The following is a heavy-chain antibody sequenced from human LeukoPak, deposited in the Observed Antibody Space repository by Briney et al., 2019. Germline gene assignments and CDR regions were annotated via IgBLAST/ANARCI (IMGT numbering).Heavy chain of an antibody. CDR3: ARSSISGSYPFDY. D-gene: IGHD1-26*01. Sequence: PSQTLSLACAVSSDSVSSGGYRWPWIRQHPGRGLELIGYISNRGTTSYNPSLKSRVSISLDTSKNQFSLKLSSVTAADTAVYYCARSSISGSYPFDYWGQGTLVTVSS. CDR1: SDSVSSGGYR. CDR2: ISNRGTT. J-gene: IGHJ4*02. V-gene: IGHV4-31*11.